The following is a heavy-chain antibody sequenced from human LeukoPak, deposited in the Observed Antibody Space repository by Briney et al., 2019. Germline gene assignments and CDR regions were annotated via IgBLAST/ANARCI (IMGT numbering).Heavy chain of an antibody. J-gene: IGHJ6*02. V-gene: IGHV1-69*04. CDR2: IIPILGIA. CDR1: GSTFSSYA. Sequence: SVKVSCKASGSTFSSYAISWVRQAPGQGLEWMGRIIPILGIANYAQKFQGRVTITADKSTSTAYMELSSLRSEDTAVYYCAFSVAGIRYYYYGMDVWGQGTTVTVSS. CDR3: AFSVAGIRYYYYGMDV. D-gene: IGHD6-19*01.